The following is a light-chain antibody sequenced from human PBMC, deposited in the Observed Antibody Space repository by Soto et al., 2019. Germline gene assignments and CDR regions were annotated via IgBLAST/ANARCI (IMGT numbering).Light chain of an antibody. Sequence: EIVLTQSPGTVSLSPGERPTLSCSASQSVSSNYLAWYQQKPGQAPRLLIYGASSRATGIPDRFSGSGSGTDFTLTISRLEPEDFAVYYCQQYGSSRWTFGQGTKVDIK. J-gene: IGKJ1*01. CDR3: QQYGSSRWT. V-gene: IGKV3-20*01. CDR1: QSVSSNY. CDR2: GAS.